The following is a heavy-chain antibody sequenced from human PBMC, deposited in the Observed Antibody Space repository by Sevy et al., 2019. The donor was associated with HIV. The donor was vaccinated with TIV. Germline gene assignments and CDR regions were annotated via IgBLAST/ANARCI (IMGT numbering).Heavy chain of an antibody. J-gene: IGHJ4*02. CDR1: GYTFTGYY. V-gene: IGHV1-2*02. CDR2: INPDSGGP. CDR3: GRDDRDGYFEY. Sequence: ASVKVSCKASGYTFTGYYMHWVRQAPGQGLQWMGWINPDSGGPNYAPKFQGRVTLTRDTSISTAYMELSRLKSDDTAVYYCGRDDRDGYFEYWGQGTLVTVSS.